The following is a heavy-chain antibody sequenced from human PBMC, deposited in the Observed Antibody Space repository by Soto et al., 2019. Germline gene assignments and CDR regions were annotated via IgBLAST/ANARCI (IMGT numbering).Heavy chain of an antibody. V-gene: IGHV4-4*07. CDR2: IYATGDT. D-gene: IGHD3-16*01. CDR3: VRDGTKNLGDLFEP. CDR1: GASLSRYY. Sequence: SETLSLTCNVSGASLSRYYWSWIRQPPGKGLEWIGRIYATGDTDYNPSLKSRISMSVDMSKKQFSLTLRSVTAADTAIYYCVRDGTKNLGDLFEPCGGGIVVTVSS. J-gene: IGHJ5*02.